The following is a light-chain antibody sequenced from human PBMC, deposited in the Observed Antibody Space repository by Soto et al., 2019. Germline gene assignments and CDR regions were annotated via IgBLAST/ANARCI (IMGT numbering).Light chain of an antibody. CDR2: GAS. V-gene: IGKV3-20*01. CDR3: QQYGSSPRYT. CDR1: QSVSSTY. J-gene: IGKJ2*01. Sequence: EIVLTQSPGTLSLSPGERATLSCRASQSVSSTYLAWYQQKTGQAPRLLIYGASSRATGIPDRFSGSGSGTDSTLTISRLEPEDFAVYYCQQYGSSPRYTFGQGTKLEIK.